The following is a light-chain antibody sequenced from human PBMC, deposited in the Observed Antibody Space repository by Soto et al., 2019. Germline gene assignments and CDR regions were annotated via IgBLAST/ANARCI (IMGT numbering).Light chain of an antibody. CDR2: RAS. CDR1: QNIRTW. V-gene: IGKV1-5*03. CDR3: QQYNSYCS. J-gene: IGKJ1*01. Sequence: DIQMTQSPSTLSASVGDRVTITCRASQNIRTWLAWYQQKPGKAPKLLIYRASSLESGVPSRFSGTGSGTEFTLTISSLQPDDFATYYCQQYNSYCSFGQGTKVDIK.